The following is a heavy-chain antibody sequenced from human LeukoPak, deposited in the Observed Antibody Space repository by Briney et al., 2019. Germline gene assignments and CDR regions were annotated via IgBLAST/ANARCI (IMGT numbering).Heavy chain of an antibody. CDR1: GGSISSYY. CDR2: VYKSDIT. J-gene: IGHJ4*02. D-gene: IGHD5-18*01. Sequence: SETLSLTCTVSGGSISSYYWSWIRQPAGKGLEWIGRVYKSDITNYNPSLKSRLTMSVDTSKNQFSLKLSSVTAADTAVYYCARGQPAMVSFDYWARETLVTVSS. V-gene: IGHV4-4*07. CDR3: ARGQPAMVSFDY.